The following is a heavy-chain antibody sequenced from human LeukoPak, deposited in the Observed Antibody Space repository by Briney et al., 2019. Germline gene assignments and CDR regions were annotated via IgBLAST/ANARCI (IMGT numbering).Heavy chain of an antibody. CDR1: GGSISRSSVY. CDR3: TRDRQLEWFYS. D-gene: IGHD3-10*01. Sequence: SETLSLTCSVSGGSISRSSVYWGWIRQSPGEGLEWIGTIYYDGSTYYNPSLKSRVAISMDTSKNQFSLNLSSVTAADTAVYYCTRDRQLEWFYSWGQGTLVTVSS. J-gene: IGHJ5*01. V-gene: IGHV4-39*07. CDR2: IYYDGST.